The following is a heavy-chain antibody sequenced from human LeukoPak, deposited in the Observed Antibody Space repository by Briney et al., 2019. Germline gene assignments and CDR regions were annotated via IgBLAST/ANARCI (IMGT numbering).Heavy chain of an antibody. Sequence: TGGSLRLSCAASGFTFSSYSINWVRQAPGKGLEWVSYISSSSSTIYYADSVKGRFTISRDNAKNSLYLQMNSLRAEDTAVYYCARASVVRGDYYYMDVWGKGTTVTVSS. D-gene: IGHD4-23*01. CDR3: ARASVVRGDYYYMDV. V-gene: IGHV3-48*01. CDR1: GFTFSSYS. CDR2: ISSSSSTI. J-gene: IGHJ6*03.